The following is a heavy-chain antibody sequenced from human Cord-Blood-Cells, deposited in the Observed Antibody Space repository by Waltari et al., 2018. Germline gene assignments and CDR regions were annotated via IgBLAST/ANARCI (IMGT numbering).Heavy chain of an antibody. CDR1: GFTCSSYA. V-gene: IGHV3-30-3*01. CDR2: ISYDGSNK. D-gene: IGHD3-3*01. Sequence: QVQLVESGGGVVQPGRSLRLSCAASGFTCSSYAMHWVRQAPGKGLGWVAVISYDGSNKYYADSVKGRFTICRDNSKNTLYLQMNSLRAEDTAVYYCARDLGEFWSGYYDYWGQGTLVTVSS. CDR3: ARDLGEFWSGYYDY. J-gene: IGHJ4*02.